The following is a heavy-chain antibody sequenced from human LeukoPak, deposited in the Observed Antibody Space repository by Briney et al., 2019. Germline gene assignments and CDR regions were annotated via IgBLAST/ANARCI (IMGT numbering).Heavy chain of an antibody. CDR2: ISYDGSNK. D-gene: IGHD6-19*01. Sequence: GGSLRLSCAASGFTFNSYAMHWVRQAPGEGLEWVAIISYDGSNKYYTDSVKGRFTISRDNSKNTLYLQMNSLRAEDTAMYYCARDYSSGLEYYGMDIWGQGTTVTVS. J-gene: IGHJ6*02. CDR3: ARDYSSGLEYYGMDI. CDR1: GFTFNSYA. V-gene: IGHV3-30-3*01.